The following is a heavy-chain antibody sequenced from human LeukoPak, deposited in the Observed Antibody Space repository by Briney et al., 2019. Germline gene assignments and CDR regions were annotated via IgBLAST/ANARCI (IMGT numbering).Heavy chain of an antibody. D-gene: IGHD2-15*01. V-gene: IGHV5-10-1*01. CDR3: AREYCSGGSCYPHP. J-gene: IGHJ5*02. CDR1: GYSFTSYW. CDR2: IDSSNSYT. Sequence: ESLKISCKGSGYSFTSYWISWVRQMPAKGLEWMGRIDSSNSYTNYSPSFQGHVTISADKSSSNAYLQRSSLKASDTAMYYCAREYCSGGSCYPHPWGQGTLVTVSS.